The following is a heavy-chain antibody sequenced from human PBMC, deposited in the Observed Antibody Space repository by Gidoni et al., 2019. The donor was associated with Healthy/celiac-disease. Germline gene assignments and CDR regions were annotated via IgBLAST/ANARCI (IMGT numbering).Heavy chain of an antibody. CDR3: ASHCSGGSCYLYYYDGMDV. V-gene: IGHV3-23*01. J-gene: IGHJ6*02. CDR2: IRGSGGST. CDR1: GFTFSSYA. Sequence: EVQLLESGGGLVQPGGSLRLPCAASGFTFSSYAMSWVRQARGKGLEWGSAIRGSGGSTCYADSVKDRFPVSRDNSKNTLYLQMNSLRAEDTAVYYCASHCSGGSCYLYYYDGMDVWGQGTTVTVSS. D-gene: IGHD2-15*01.